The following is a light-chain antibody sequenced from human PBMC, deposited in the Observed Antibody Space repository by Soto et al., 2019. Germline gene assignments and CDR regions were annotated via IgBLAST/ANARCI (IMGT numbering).Light chain of an antibody. V-gene: IGLV2-11*01. CDR2: DVS. J-gene: IGLJ1*01. CDR3: CSYAGRYYV. CDR1: SSDVGGYNY. Sequence: QSALTQPRSVSGSPGQTVTISCTGTSSDVGGYNYVSWYQQHPGKAPKLMIYDVSKRPSGVPDRFSGSKSGTTASLTISGLEAEDEADYYCCSYAGRYYVFGTGTKLTVL.